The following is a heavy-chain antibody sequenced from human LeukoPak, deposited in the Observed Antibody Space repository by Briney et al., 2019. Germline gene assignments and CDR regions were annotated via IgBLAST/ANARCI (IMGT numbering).Heavy chain of an antibody. D-gene: IGHD4-17*01. J-gene: IGHJ4*02. V-gene: IGHV3-23*01. Sequence: PGGSLRLSCAASGFTFTNYAMTWVRQAPGKGLEWVSGISEGVGNTYYADSVKGRFTISRDHSKNTLYLQMNSLRAEDTALYCCAKREKGTTGRFFDYWGQGTLVTVSS. CDR2: ISEGVGNT. CDR1: GFTFTNYA. CDR3: AKREKGTTGRFFDY.